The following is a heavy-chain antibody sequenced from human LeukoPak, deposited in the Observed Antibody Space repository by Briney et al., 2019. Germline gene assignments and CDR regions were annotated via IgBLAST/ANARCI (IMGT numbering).Heavy chain of an antibody. CDR2: MNPNSGNT. J-gene: IGHJ4*02. V-gene: IGHV1-8*01. CDR1: GYTFTSYD. D-gene: IGHD3-22*01. CDR3: ARVGYDSSGYYHLY. Sequence: ASVKVSCKASGYTFTSYDINWVRQATGQGLEWMGWMNPNSGNTGYAQKFQGRVTMTRNTSISTAYMELSNLRSEDTAVYYCARVGYDSSGYYHLYWGQGTLVTVSS.